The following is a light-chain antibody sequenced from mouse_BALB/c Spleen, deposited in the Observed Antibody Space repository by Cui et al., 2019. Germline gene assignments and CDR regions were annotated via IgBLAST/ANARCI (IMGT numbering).Light chain of an antibody. Sequence: QVVPTQSPAHLSASPGEKVTMTCSASSSVSYMYWYQQKPRSSPKPWIYLTSNLASGVPARFSGSGSGTSYSLTISSMEAEDAATYYCQQWSSNPRTFGGGTKLEIK. J-gene: IGKJ1*01. V-gene: IGKV4-68*01. CDR3: QQWSSNPRT. CDR1: SSVSY. CDR2: LTS.